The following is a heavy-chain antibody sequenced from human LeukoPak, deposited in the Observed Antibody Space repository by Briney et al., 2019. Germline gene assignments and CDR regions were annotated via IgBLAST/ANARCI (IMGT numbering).Heavy chain of an antibody. V-gene: IGHV3-72*01. CDR3: ARVKVGASDSGSWWLDY. J-gene: IGHJ4*02. CDR1: GFTFSDHY. Sequence: GGSLRLSCAASGFTFSDHYMDWVRQAPGKGLEWVGRTRNKANRYTTEYAASVKGRFTISRDDSKNSLYLQMNSLKAEDTAVYYCARVKVGASDSGSWWLDYWGQGTLVTVSS. CDR2: TRNKANRYTT. D-gene: IGHD3-10*01.